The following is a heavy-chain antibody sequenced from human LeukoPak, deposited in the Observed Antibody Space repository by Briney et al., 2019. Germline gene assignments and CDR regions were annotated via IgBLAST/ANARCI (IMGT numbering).Heavy chain of an antibody. J-gene: IGHJ1*01. CDR2: IYYSGST. Sequence: SETLSLTCTVSGGSISSYYWSWIRQPPGKGLEWIGYIYYSGSTNYNPSLKSRVTISVDTSKNQFSLKLSSVTAADTAVYYCARASSWAEYFQHWGQGTLVTVSS. CDR1: GGSISSYY. V-gene: IGHV4-59*01. CDR3: ARASSWAEYFQH. D-gene: IGHD6-13*01.